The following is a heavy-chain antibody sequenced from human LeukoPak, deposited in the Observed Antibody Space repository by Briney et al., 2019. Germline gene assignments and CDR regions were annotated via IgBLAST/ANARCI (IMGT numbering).Heavy chain of an antibody. J-gene: IGHJ4*02. D-gene: IGHD3-22*01. CDR3: ARDYYYDSSGYPYYFDY. CDR1: GFTFSRYA. CDR2: ISSNGDNT. Sequence: GGSLRLSCSASGFTFSRYAMHWVRQAPGKGLEYVSAISSNGDNTYYGDSVKGRFTISRDNSKNTLYLQMSSLRAEDTAVYYCARDYYYDSSGYPYYFDYWGQGTLVTVSS. V-gene: IGHV3-64D*06.